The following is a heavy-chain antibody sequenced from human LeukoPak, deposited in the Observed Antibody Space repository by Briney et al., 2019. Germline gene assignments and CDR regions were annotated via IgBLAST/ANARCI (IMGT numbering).Heavy chain of an antibody. CDR3: ARGPRGYSSGWYPYYGMDV. D-gene: IGHD6-19*01. CDR2: INHSGST. J-gene: IGHJ6*02. Sequence: PSETLSLTCAVYGGSFSGYYWSWIRQPPGKGLEWIGEINHSGSTNYNPSLKSRVTISVDTPKNQFSLKLSSVTAADTAVYYCARGPRGYSSGWYPYYGMDVWGQGTTVTVSS. CDR1: GGSFSGYY. V-gene: IGHV4-34*01.